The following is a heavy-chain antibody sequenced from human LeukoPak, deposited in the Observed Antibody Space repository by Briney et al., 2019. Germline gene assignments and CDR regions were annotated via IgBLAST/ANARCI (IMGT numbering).Heavy chain of an antibody. CDR1: GGSISSGDYY. CDR2: IYYSGST. Sequence: PSETLSLTCTVSGGSISSGDYYWSWIRQPPGKGLEWIGYIYYSGSTYYNPSLKSRVTISVDTSKNQFSLKLSSVTAADTAVYYCARDKEMATIGRALDIWGQGTMVTVSS. J-gene: IGHJ3*02. V-gene: IGHV4-30-4*08. CDR3: ARDKEMATIGRALDI. D-gene: IGHD5-24*01.